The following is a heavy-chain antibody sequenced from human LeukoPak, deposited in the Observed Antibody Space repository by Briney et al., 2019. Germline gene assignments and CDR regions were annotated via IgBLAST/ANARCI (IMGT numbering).Heavy chain of an antibody. Sequence: SETLSLTCLVSGFSISSNDCWGWIRQPPGKGLEWIGSISNRGSPYYNPSLKSRVTMSVDTPNNHFSLRLSSVTAADTAVYYCVRDGGFYYTASPNSWFDPWGQGTLVTVSS. J-gene: IGHJ5*02. V-gene: IGHV4-38-2*02. CDR2: ISNRGSP. CDR1: GFSISSNDC. D-gene: IGHD2-15*01. CDR3: VRDGGFYYTASPNSWFDP.